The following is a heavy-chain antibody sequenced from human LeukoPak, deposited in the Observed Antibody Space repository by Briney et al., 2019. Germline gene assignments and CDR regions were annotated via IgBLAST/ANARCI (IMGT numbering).Heavy chain of an antibody. J-gene: IGHJ6*04. D-gene: IGHD2-8*01. CDR1: GFTFSSYG. Sequence: GGSLRLSCAASGFTFSSYGMHWVRQAPGKGLEWVAVISYDGSNKYHADSVKGRFTISRDNSKNTLYLQMNSLRAEDTAVYYCAKDNGGVKGETTYYYYGMDVWGKGTTVTVSS. CDR2: ISYDGSNK. CDR3: AKDNGGVKGETTYYYYGMDV. V-gene: IGHV3-30*18.